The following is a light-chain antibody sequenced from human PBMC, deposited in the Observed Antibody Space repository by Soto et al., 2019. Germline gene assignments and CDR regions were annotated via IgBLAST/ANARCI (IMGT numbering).Light chain of an antibody. J-gene: IGKJ2*01. CDR1: QSISIW. CDR2: KAA. V-gene: IGKV1-5*03. Sequence: IQMNQSPYTMSASVGDRVIMTCRACQSISIWLAWYQQKPGKAPMLLFYKAASLESGVPSRISGSGSGTEFTLTISSLQPDEFATDYCQQYNSYSSTFGQGTKLEIK. CDR3: QQYNSYSST.